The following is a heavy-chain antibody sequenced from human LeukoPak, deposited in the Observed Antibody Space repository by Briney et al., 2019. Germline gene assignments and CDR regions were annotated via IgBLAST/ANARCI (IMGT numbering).Heavy chain of an antibody. CDR2: IYYSGST. V-gene: IGHV4-59*01. CDR1: GGSISSYY. D-gene: IGHD2-2*01. Sequence: PSETLSLTCTVSGGSISSYYWSWIRQPPGKGLEWIGYIYYSGSTNYNPSLKSRVTISVDTSKNQFSLKLSSVTAADTAVYYCARAVGCSSTSCYSWFDPWGQGTLVTVSS. J-gene: IGHJ5*02. CDR3: ARAVGCSSTSCYSWFDP.